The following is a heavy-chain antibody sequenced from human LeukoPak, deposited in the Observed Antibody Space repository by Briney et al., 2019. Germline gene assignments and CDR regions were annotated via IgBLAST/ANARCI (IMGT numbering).Heavy chain of an antibody. CDR1: GGSISSYY. V-gene: IGHV4-59*01. CDR3: ARAFGSHVRAAILGWFDP. D-gene: IGHD2-2*01. CDR2: IYYSGST. Sequence: PSETLSLTCTVSGGSISSYYWSWIRQPPGKGLEWIGYIYYSGSTNYNPSLKSRVTISVDTSKNQFSLKLSSVTAADTAVYYCARAFGSHVRAAILGWFDPWGQGTLVAVSS. J-gene: IGHJ5*02.